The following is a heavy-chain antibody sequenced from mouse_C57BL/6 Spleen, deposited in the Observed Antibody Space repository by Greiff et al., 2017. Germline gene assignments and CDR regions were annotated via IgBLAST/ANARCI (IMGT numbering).Heavy chain of an antibody. J-gene: IGHJ4*01. CDR2: IYPGDGDT. CDR3: ARGISYYYAMDY. V-gene: IGHV1-82*01. Sequence: QVQLQQSGPELVKPGASVKISCKASGYAFSSSWMNWVKQRPGKGLEWIGRIYPGDGDTNYNGKFKGKATLTADKSSSTAYMQLSSLTSEDSAVYFCARGISYYYAMDYWGQGTSVTVSS. CDR1: GYAFSSSW.